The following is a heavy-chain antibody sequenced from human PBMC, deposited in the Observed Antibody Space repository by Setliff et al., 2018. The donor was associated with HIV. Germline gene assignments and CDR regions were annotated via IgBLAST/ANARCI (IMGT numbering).Heavy chain of an antibody. Sequence: SSETLSLTCAVYGGSFSAYYWTWIRQPPGKGLEWIGEINHSGSTYYNPSLKSRVTISVDTSKNQFSLKLRSVTAADTAIYYCARSDLDNGSGYFDYYSYYMDVWGRGTTVTVSS. CDR2: INHSGST. CDR3: ARSDLDNGSGYFDYYSYYMDV. V-gene: IGHV4-34*01. J-gene: IGHJ6*03. D-gene: IGHD3-22*01. CDR1: GGSFSAYY.